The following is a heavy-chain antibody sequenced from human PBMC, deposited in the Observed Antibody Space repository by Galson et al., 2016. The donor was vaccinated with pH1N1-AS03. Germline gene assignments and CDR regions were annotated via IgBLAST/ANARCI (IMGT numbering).Heavy chain of an antibody. CDR2: IRSKTYSYAT. CDR1: TFSEFA. D-gene: IGHD2-2*01. Sequence: TFSEFAVNWVRQASGKGLEWVGRIRSKTYSYATAYAASVKGRFTISRDDSRNTAYLQMNSLKIEDTAVYYCTLISSAVPASNDFWGQGTLVTVSS. J-gene: IGHJ4*02. CDR3: TLISSAVPASNDF. V-gene: IGHV3-73*01.